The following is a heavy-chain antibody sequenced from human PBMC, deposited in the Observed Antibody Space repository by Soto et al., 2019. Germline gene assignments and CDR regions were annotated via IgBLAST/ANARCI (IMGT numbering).Heavy chain of an antibody. CDR2: FDPEDGET. D-gene: IGHD1-1*01. Sequence: ASVKVSCKVSGYTLTELSMHWVRQAPGKGLEWMGGFDPEDGETIYAQKFQGRVTMTEDTSTDTAYMELSSLRSEDTAVYYCATDRRGLWNLGFDPWGQGTLVTVSS. J-gene: IGHJ5*02. CDR3: ATDRRGLWNLGFDP. V-gene: IGHV1-24*01. CDR1: GYTLTELS.